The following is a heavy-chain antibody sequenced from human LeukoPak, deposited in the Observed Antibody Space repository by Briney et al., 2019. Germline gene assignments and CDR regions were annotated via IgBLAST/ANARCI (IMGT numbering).Heavy chain of an antibody. V-gene: IGHV1-46*01. CDR1: GYTFTSYY. D-gene: IGHD4-11*01. Sequence: ASVKVSCKASGYTFTSYYMHWVRQAPGQGLEWMGIINPSGGSTSYAQKFQGRVIMTRDTSTSTVYMELSSLRSEDTAVYYCARDKIATVTISPSFDPWGQGTLVTVSS. CDR3: ARDKIATVTISPSFDP. CDR2: INPSGGST. J-gene: IGHJ5*02.